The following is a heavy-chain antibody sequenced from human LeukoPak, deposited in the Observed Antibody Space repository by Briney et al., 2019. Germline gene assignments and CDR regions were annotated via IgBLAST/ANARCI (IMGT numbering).Heavy chain of an antibody. Sequence: ASVKVSCKASGYTFTSYGISWVRQAPGQGLEWMGWISAYNGNTNYAQKLQGRATMTTDTSTSTAYMELRSLRSDDTAVYYCARTAMNYGSVERFDPWGQGTLVTVSS. V-gene: IGHV1-18*01. CDR1: GYTFTSYG. D-gene: IGHD3-10*01. CDR2: ISAYNGNT. J-gene: IGHJ5*02. CDR3: ARTAMNYGSVERFDP.